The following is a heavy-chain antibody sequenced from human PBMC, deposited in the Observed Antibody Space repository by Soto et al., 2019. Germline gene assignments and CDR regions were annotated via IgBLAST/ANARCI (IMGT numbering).Heavy chain of an antibody. D-gene: IGHD6-19*01. V-gene: IGHV4-34*01. CDR1: GGSFSGYY. CDR3: ARGPWAHWLRDKYYFDY. Sequence: SETLSLTCAVYGGSFSGYYWSWIRQPPGKGLEWIGEINHSGSTNYNPSLKSRVTISVDTSKNQFSLKLSSVTAADTAVYYCARGPWAHWLRDKYYFDYWGQGTLVTVSS. J-gene: IGHJ4*02. CDR2: INHSGST.